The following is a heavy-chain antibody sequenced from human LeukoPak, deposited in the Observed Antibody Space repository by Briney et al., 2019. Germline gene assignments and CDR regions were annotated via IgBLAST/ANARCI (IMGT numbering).Heavy chain of an antibody. D-gene: IGHD2-21*02. CDR3: TTDFRVVTVLYYYYYYGMDV. V-gene: IGHV3-15*01. CDR1: GFTFSNAW. J-gene: IGHJ6*02. CDR2: IKSKTDGGTT. Sequence: GGSLRLSCAASGFTFSNAWMSWVRQAPGKGLEWVGRIKSKTDGGTTDYAAPVKGRFTISRDDSKNTLYLQMNSLKTEDTAVYYCTTDFRVVTVLYYYYYYGMDVWGQGTTVTVSS.